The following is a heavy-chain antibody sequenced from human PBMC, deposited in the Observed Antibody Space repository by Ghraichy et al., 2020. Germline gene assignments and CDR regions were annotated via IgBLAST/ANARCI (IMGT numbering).Heavy chain of an antibody. Sequence: GGSLRLSCAASEFSVSSNYMIWVRQAPGKGLEWVSVIFSSGSTYYADSVQGRFSISRDNSKNTLHLQMNSLRAEDTAVYSCAGMNPQYNSGWYFRAYWGQGALVTVSS. CDR2: IFSSGST. V-gene: IGHV3-53*01. D-gene: IGHD6-19*01. CDR3: AGMNPQYNSGWYFRAY. CDR1: EFSVSSNY. J-gene: IGHJ4*02.